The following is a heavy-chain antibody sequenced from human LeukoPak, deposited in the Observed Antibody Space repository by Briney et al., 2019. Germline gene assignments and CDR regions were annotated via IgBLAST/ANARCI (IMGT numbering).Heavy chain of an antibody. D-gene: IGHD3-22*01. Sequence: SVKVSCKASGGTFSSYAISWVRQAPGQGLEWMGGIIPIFGTANYAQKFQGRVTITTDESTSTAYMELSSLRSEDTAVYYCATDHYYDSSGRLDYWGQGTLVTVSS. CDR2: IIPIFGTA. J-gene: IGHJ4*02. CDR3: ATDHYYDSSGRLDY. CDR1: GGTFSSYA. V-gene: IGHV1-69*05.